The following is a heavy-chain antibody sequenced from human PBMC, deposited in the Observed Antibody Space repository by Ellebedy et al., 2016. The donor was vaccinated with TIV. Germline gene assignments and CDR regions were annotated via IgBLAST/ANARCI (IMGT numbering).Heavy chain of an antibody. D-gene: IGHD6-19*01. Sequence: GESLKISXAASGFLFGSYAMSWVRQFPGKGLEWVALISSGSEYIYYTDSVKGRFTVSRENSKNTLFLEMNNLRGEDTAIYYCAKSPGQADVFDFWGQGSQVTVSS. CDR1: GFLFGSYA. V-gene: IGHV3-23*01. CDR3: AKSPGQADVFDF. J-gene: IGHJ4*02. CDR2: ISSGSEYI.